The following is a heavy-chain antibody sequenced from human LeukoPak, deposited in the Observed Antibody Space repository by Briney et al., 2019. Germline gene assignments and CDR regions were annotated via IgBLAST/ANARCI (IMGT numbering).Heavy chain of an antibody. CDR2: LFYDGSNK. V-gene: IGHV3-33*01. CDR1: GFTFSNHG. J-gene: IGHJ4*02. CDR3: ARGTPEFYYDESAPFDY. Sequence: GGSLRLSCAASGFTFSNHGMHWVRQAPGKGLEWVAVLFYDGSNKYYSDSVKGRFTISRDNSKNTLYLQMNSLRGDDTALYYCARGTPEFYYDESAPFDYWGQGTLVTVSS. D-gene: IGHD3-22*01.